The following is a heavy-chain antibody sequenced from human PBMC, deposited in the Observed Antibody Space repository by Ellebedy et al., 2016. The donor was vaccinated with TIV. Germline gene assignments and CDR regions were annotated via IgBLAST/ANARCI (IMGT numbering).Heavy chain of an antibody. CDR3: ARLKGEGLGYFQH. CDR2: IYYSGST. D-gene: IGHD3-10*01. J-gene: IGHJ1*01. Sequence: SETLSLTXTVSGGSISSYYWSWIRQPPGKGLEWIGYIYYSGSTNYNPSLKSRVTISVDTSKNQFSLKLSSVTAADTAVYYCARLKGEGLGYFQHWGQGTLVTVSS. CDR1: GGSISSYY. V-gene: IGHV4-59*08.